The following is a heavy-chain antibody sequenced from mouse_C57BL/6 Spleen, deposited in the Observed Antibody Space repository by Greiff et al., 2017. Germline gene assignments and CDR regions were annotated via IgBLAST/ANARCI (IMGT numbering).Heavy chain of an antibody. CDR3: AREDSAKESWYFDV. CDR2: IYPGDGDT. V-gene: IGHV1-82*01. CDR1: GYAFSSSW. J-gene: IGHJ1*03. Sequence: VQLQQSGPELVKPGASVKISCKASGYAFSSSWMNWVKQRPGKGLEWIGRIYPGDGDTNYNGKFKGKATLTADKSSSTAYMQLSSLTSEDSAVYFCAREDSAKESWYFDVWGTGTSVTVSS.